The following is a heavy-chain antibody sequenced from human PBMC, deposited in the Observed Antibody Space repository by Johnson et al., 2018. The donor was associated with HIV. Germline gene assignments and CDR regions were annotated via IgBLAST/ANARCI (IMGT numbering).Heavy chain of an antibody. D-gene: IGHD1-26*01. CDR2: INWNGVRT. CDR3: ARPTDPSGSYHGNAFDI. CDR1: GFTFSSYA. J-gene: IGHJ3*02. Sequence: VQLVESGGGVVQPGRSLRLSCAASGFTFSSYAMHWVRQAPGKGLEWVSGINWNGVRTGYLDSMKGRFTISRDNAKNSLYLQMNRLRAEDTALYYCARPTDPSGSYHGNAFDIWGQGTMVTVSS. V-gene: IGHV3-20*04.